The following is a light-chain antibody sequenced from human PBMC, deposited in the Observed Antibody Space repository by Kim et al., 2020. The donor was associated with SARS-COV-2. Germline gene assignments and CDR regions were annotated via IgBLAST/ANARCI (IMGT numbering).Light chain of an antibody. J-gene: IGKJ2*01. Sequence: SLSPGERATLSCRASQSVGSYLALYQQKRGQAPRLLMYDVSNRATGIPARFSGSGSGTDFTLTISGLEPEDFALYYCHQRSDWPNTVGQGTKLEI. CDR3: HQRSDWPNT. CDR1: QSVGSY. CDR2: DVS. V-gene: IGKV3-11*01.